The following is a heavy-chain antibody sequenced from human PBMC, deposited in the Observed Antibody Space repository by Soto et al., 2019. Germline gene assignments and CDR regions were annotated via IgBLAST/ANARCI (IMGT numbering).Heavy chain of an antibody. CDR3: ARDIESVTAKHFFYYYAMDV. V-gene: IGHV1-18*01. CDR1: GFTFSKYG. D-gene: IGHD2-8*01. Sequence: ASVKVSCKASGFTFSKYGLNCGVQSALQWLDGMGCVSANNGHTNYAQNLQGRVSMTTDTSTSTAYMELRGLTFDDTAVYYCARDIESVTAKHFFYYYAMDVWGQGTTVTVSS. J-gene: IGHJ6*02. CDR2: VSANNGHT.